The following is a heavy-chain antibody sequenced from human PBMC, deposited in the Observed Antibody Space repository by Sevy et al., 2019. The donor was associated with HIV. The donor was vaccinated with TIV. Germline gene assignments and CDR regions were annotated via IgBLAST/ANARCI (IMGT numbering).Heavy chain of an antibody. CDR3: TTGGSLFQH. J-gene: IGHJ1*01. CDR1: GFTFSNVW. V-gene: IGHV3-15*01. Sequence: GGSLRLSCAASGFTFSNVWMSWVRQAPGKGLEWVAHVKSKTDGGTTDYAAPVRGRFTISRDDSKKTLCLQMNSLKTEDTAVYYCTTGGSLFQHWGQGTLVTVSS. D-gene: IGHD3-16*01. CDR2: VKSKTDGGTT.